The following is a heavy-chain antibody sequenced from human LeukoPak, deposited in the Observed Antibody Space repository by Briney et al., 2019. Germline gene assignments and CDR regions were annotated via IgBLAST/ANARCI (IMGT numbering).Heavy chain of an antibody. CDR2: IHNSGRT. CDR1: GGXVSSYC. CDR3: ARHGTISSESYFDY. J-gene: IGHJ4*02. V-gene: IGHV4-59*08. D-gene: IGHD1-14*01. Sequence: PSETLSLTCIVSGGXVSSYCCSWIRQSPGKGLEWIGYIHNSGRTNYNPSLKSRVTGFVDTSKNQVSLRLSSVTAADTAVYYCARHGTISSESYFDYWGQGAPVTVSS.